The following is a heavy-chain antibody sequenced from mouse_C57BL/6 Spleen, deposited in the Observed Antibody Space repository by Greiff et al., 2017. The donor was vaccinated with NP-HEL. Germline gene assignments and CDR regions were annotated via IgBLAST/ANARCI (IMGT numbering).Heavy chain of an antibody. J-gene: IGHJ1*03. CDR1: GFTFSSYA. CDR3: ARGGWGNWYFDV. D-gene: IGHD3-3*01. CDR2: ISDGGSYT. Sequence: EVKLQESGGGLVKPGGSLKLSCAASGFTFSSYAMSWVRQTPEKRLEWVATISDGGSYTYYPDNVKGRFTISRDNAKNNLYLQMSHLKSEDTAMYYCARGGWGNWYFDVWGTGTTVTVSS. V-gene: IGHV5-4*03.